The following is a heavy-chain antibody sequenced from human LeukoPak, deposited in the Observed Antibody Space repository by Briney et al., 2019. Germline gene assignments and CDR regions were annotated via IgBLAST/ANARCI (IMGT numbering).Heavy chain of an antibody. D-gene: IGHD1-26*01. J-gene: IGHJ4*02. Sequence: SETLSLTCAVYGGSFSGYYWSWIRQPPGKGLEWIGEINHSGSTNYNPSLKSRVTISVDTSKNQFSLKLSSVTAADTAVYYCARGRSYGYWGQGTLVTVSS. V-gene: IGHV4-34*01. CDR3: ARGRSYGY. CDR2: INHSGST. CDR1: GGSFSGYY.